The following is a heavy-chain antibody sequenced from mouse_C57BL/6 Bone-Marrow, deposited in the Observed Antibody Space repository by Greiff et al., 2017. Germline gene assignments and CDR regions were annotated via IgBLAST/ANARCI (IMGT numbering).Heavy chain of an antibody. CDR2: INPSSGFT. Sequence: VKLMESGAELARPGASVKMSCKASGYTFTSYTMHWVKQRPGQGLEWIGNINPSSGFTKYNQKFKDKATLTADKSSSTAYMQLSSLTSEDSAVYYCASGSGFYYFDYWGQGTTLTVSS. D-gene: IGHD1-1*01. CDR3: ASGSGFYYFDY. J-gene: IGHJ2*01. V-gene: IGHV1-4*01. CDR1: GYTFTSYT.